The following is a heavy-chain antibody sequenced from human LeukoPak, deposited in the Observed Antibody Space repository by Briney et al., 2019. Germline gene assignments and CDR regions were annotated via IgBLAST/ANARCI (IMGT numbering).Heavy chain of an antibody. D-gene: IGHD6-13*01. CDR2: IYYSGST. V-gene: IGHV4-59*01. J-gene: IGHJ4*02. CDR1: GGSISSYY. CDR3: ARTGYSSSWSFDY. Sequence: SETLSLTCTVSGGSISSYYWSWIRQPPGKGLEWIGYIYYSGSTNYNPSLTSRVTISVDTSKNQFSLKLSSVTAADTAVYYCARTGYSSSWSFDYWGQGTLVTVSS.